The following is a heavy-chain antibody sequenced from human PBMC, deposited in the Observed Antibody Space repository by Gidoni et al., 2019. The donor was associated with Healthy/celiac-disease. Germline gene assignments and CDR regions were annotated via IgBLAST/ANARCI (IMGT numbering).Heavy chain of an antibody. CDR3: ARGPGGLTGYYQKHYYYYGMDV. CDR2: INHSGST. Sequence: QVQLQQWGAGLLKPSETLSLTCAVYGGSFSGYYWSWIRQPPGKGLEWIGEINHSGSTNYNPSLNSRVTISVDTSKNQFSLKLSSVTAADTAVYYCARGPGGLTGYYQKHYYYYGMDVWGQGTTVTVSS. D-gene: IGHD3-9*01. V-gene: IGHV4-34*01. CDR1: GGSFSGYY. J-gene: IGHJ6*02.